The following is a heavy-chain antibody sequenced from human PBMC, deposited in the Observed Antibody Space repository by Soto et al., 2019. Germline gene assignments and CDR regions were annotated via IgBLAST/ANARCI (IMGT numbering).Heavy chain of an antibody. CDR1: GFTFSSYA. D-gene: IGHD6-13*01. V-gene: IGHV3-23*01. CDR3: AKGDTTAAGTVDY. Sequence: EVQLLESGGGLVQPGGSLRLSCAASGFTFSSYAMSWVRQAPGKGLEWVSAITDSGGSTYYADSVKGRFTISRGNAKSTRFLQMNSLRAEDTAVYYCAKGDTTAAGTVDYWGQGTLATVSS. J-gene: IGHJ4*02. CDR2: ITDSGGST.